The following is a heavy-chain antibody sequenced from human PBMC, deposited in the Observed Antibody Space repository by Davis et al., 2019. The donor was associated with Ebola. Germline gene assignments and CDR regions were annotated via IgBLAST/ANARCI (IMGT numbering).Heavy chain of an antibody. J-gene: IGHJ6*02. CDR1: GYTFTSYA. CDR3: ARDFGRYGMDV. Sequence: AASVKVSCKASGYTFTSYAMHWVRQAPGQRLEWMGWINAGNGNTKYTQKLQGRVTMTTDTSTSTAYMELRSLRSDDTAVYYCARDFGRYGMDVWGHGTTVTVSS. CDR2: INAGNGNT. V-gene: IGHV1-3*01. D-gene: IGHD3-10*01.